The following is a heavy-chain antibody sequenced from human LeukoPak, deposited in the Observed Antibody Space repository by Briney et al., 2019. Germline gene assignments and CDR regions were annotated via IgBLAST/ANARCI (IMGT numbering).Heavy chain of an antibody. Sequence: GASVKVSCKASGYTFTSYGISWVRQAPGQGLEWMGWINPNSGGTNYAQKFQGRVTMTRDTSISTAYMELSRLRSDDTAVYYCARASWPDYWGQGTLVTVSS. J-gene: IGHJ4*02. V-gene: IGHV1-2*02. CDR2: INPNSGGT. D-gene: IGHD2-2*01. CDR3: ARASWPDY. CDR1: GYTFTSYG.